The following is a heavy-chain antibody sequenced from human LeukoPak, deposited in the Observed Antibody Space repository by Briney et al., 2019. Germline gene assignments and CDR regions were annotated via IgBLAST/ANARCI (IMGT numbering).Heavy chain of an antibody. CDR3: ARSNGLRYFDR. D-gene: IGHD2-8*01. V-gene: IGHV3-48*03. CDR1: GFTFSTYA. CDR2: FGSTGTI. Sequence: GGSLRLSCEASGFTFSTYAMNWIRQAPGKGLEWVAYFGSTGTIHYADSMRGRFTISRDNAEMSLFLHMNSLRVDDTAVYYCARSNGLRYFDRWGQGTLVTVSS. J-gene: IGHJ4*02.